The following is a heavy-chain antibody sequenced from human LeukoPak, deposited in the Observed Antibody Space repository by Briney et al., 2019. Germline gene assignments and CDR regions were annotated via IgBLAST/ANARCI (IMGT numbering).Heavy chain of an antibody. V-gene: IGHV3-30*02. CDR1: GFTFSSYA. D-gene: IGHD3-16*01. CDR2: IRCEGSEK. J-gene: IGHJ4*02. CDR3: VKEGGLMIRTYYFDF. Sequence: PGGSLRLSCVTSGFTFSSYAMHWVRQAPGKGLEWVAFIRCEGSEKSYADSVKGRFTISRENSKHTLYVNMRRLRVDDTAVYYCVKEGGLMIRTYYFDFWGQGTLVSVSS.